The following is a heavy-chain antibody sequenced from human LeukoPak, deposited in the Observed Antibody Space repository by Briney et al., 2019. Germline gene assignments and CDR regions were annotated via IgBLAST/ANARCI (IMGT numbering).Heavy chain of an antibody. CDR2: ISSSSSTI. CDR3: AKAPVGATGGVYFDY. Sequence: GGSLRLSCAASGFTFSSYGMTWVRQAPGKGLEWVSYISSSSSTIYYADSVKGRFTISRDNAKNSLYLQMNSLRAEDTAVYYCAKAPVGATGGVYFDYWGQGTLVTVSS. V-gene: IGHV3-48*01. D-gene: IGHD1-26*01. CDR1: GFTFSSYG. J-gene: IGHJ4*02.